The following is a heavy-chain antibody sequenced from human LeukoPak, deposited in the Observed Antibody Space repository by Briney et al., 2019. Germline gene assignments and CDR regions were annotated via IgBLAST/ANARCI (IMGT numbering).Heavy chain of an antibody. Sequence: GESLKISCKGSGYSFTSYWIGWVRQMPGKGLEWMGIIYPGDSDTRYSPSFHGQVTISADKSISTAYLQWSSLKASDTAMYYCARHPVGEVDAFDIWGQGTMVTVSS. V-gene: IGHV5-51*01. J-gene: IGHJ3*02. CDR2: IYPGDSDT. D-gene: IGHD1-26*01. CDR1: GYSFTSYW. CDR3: ARHPVGEVDAFDI.